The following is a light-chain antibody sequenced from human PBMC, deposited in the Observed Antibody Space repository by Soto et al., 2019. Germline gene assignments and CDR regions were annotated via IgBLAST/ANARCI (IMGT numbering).Light chain of an antibody. J-gene: IGKJ1*01. Sequence: DIQMTQSPSSLSASVGDRVTITCRASQSISSWLAWYQQKPGKAPKLLIYDASSLESGVPSRFSGSGSGTEFTLTISSLQPDDFATYCCQQYTTYSTFGQGTKVDIK. CDR1: QSISSW. V-gene: IGKV1-5*01. CDR2: DAS. CDR3: QQYTTYST.